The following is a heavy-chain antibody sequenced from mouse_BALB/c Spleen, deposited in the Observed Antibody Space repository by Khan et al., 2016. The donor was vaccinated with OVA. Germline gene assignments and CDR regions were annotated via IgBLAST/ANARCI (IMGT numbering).Heavy chain of an antibody. CDR2: IFPGTGTT. CDR1: GYTFTSYW. V-gene: IGHV1S132*01. Sequence: QVQLQQSGAELVKPGASVKLSCKTSGYTFTSYWIQWVKQRPGQGLGWIGQIFPGTGTTYYNENFKGKATLTVDTSSSTAYMKLSSLTSEASAVYVCARGYFGNYEFVYWGQGTLVTVSP. CDR3: ARGYFGNYEFVY. D-gene: IGHD2-1*01. J-gene: IGHJ3*01.